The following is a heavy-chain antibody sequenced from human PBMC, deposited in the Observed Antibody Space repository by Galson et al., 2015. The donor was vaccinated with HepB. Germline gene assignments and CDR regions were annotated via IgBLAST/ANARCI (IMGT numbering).Heavy chain of an antibody. D-gene: IGHD6-6*01. CDR1: GYTFTGYY. CDR3: ARGGVAARPGGRGYDPFDY. V-gene: IGHV1-2*04. CDR2: INPNSGGT. Sequence: SVKVSCKASGYTFTGYYMHWVRQAPGQGLEWMGWINPNSGGTNYAQKFQGWVTMTRDTSISTAYMELSRLRSDDTAVYYCARGGVAARPGGRGYDPFDYWGQGTLVTVSS. J-gene: IGHJ4*02.